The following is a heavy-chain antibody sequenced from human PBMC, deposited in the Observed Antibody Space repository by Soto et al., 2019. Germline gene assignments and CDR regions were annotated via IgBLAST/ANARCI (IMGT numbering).Heavy chain of an antibody. J-gene: IGHJ4*02. CDR3: AREDYGDLPFDY. CDR1: GFTFSSYE. CDR2: ISSSGSTI. D-gene: IGHD4-17*01. V-gene: IGHV3-48*03. Sequence: PGGSLRLSCAASGFTFSSYEMNWVRQAPGKGLEWVSYISSSGSTIYYADSVKGRFTISRDNAKNSLYLQMNSLRAEDTAVYYCAREDYGDLPFDYWGQGTLVTVSS.